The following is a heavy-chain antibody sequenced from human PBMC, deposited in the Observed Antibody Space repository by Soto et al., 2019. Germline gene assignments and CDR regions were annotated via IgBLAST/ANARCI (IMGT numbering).Heavy chain of an antibody. CDR2: ISGSGGST. Sequence: EVQLLESGGGLVQPGGSLRLSCAASGFTFSSYAMSWVRQAPGKGLEWVSAISGSGGSTYYADSVKGRFTISRDNSKNTLYLQMNSLRAEDTAVYYCEKFEGSMYYYDSSGYYTLPSYFDYWGQGTLVTVSS. V-gene: IGHV3-23*01. D-gene: IGHD3-22*01. CDR3: EKFEGSMYYYDSSGYYTLPSYFDY. CDR1: GFTFSSYA. J-gene: IGHJ4*02.